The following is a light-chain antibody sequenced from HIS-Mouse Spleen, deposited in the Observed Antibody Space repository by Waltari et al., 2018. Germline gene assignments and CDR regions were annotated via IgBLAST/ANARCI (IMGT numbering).Light chain of an antibody. CDR1: ALPKKY. CDR2: EES. V-gene: IGLV3-10*01. J-gene: IGLJ2*01. CDR3: YSTDSSGNHRV. Sequence: SYELTQPPSVSVSPGQTARITCSGDALPKKYAYWYQQKSGQAPGLVIYEESKRPAGIPEGFSGSSSGTMATLTISGAQVEDEADYYCYSTDSSGNHRVFGGGTKLTVL.